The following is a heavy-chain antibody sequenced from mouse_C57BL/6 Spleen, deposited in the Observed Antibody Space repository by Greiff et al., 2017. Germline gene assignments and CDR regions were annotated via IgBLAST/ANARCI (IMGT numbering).Heavy chain of an antibody. CDR3: ARPASGGGENYYARDY. V-gene: IGHV1-69*01. Sequence: QVQLQQPGAELVMPGASVKLSCKASGYTFTSYWMHWVKQRPGQGLEWIGEIDPSDSYTNYNQKFKGKSTLTVDKSSSTAYMQLSSLTSEDSAVYYCARPASGGGENYYARDYGGQGTSVTVSS. CDR1: GYTFTSYW. J-gene: IGHJ4*01. D-gene: IGHD6-1*01. CDR2: IDPSDSYT.